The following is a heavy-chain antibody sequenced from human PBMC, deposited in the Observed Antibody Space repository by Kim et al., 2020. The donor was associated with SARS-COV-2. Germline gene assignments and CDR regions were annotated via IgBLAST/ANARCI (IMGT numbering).Heavy chain of an antibody. V-gene: IGHV3-48*03. J-gene: IGHJ4*02. Sequence: GGSLRLSCAASGFTLTIYEMNWVRQAPGKGLEWISYISSSGSTIYYADSVKGRFTISRDNDSVYLQMNSLRAEDTAVYYCARGGRWLQTSFAYWGQGTLV. CDR3: ARGGRWLQTSFAY. CDR2: ISSSGSTI. D-gene: IGHD5-12*01. CDR1: GFTLTIYE.